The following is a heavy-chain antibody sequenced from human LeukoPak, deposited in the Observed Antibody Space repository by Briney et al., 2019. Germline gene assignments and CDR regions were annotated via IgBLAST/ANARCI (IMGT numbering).Heavy chain of an antibody. CDR1: GYTFTGYY. CDR3: ATGYDFWSGYWRPDNYYYYGMDV. Sequence: ASVKVSCKASGYTFTGYYRHWVRQAAGQGLEWMGWINPNSGGTNYAQKFQGRVTMTRDTSISTAYMELSRLRSDDTAVYYCATGYDFWSGYWRPDNYYYYGMDVWGQGTTVTVSS. J-gene: IGHJ6*02. CDR2: INPNSGGT. D-gene: IGHD3-3*01. V-gene: IGHV1-2*02.